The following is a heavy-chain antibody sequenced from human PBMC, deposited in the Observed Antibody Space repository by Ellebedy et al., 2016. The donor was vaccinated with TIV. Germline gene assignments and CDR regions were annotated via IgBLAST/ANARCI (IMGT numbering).Heavy chain of an antibody. CDR2: IYYSGST. CDR1: GDSISSSNHY. V-gene: IGHV4-39*01. CDR3: ARHLRADYKSGLGFDV. J-gene: IGHJ3*01. Sequence: SETLSLXXTASGDSISSSNHYWGWLRQPPGRGLDWIATIYYSGSTYYNPSLKSRVTISVDTSKNQFSLRLSSVTAADTAVYYCARHLRADYKSGLGFDVWGQGTMVTVS. D-gene: IGHD5-24*01.